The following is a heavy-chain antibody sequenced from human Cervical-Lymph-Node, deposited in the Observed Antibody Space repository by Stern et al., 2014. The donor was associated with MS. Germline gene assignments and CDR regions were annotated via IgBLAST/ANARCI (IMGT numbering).Heavy chain of an antibody. D-gene: IGHD3-3*01. Sequence: EVQLVESGGGLLQPGGSLRLSCAAPGFTVSKNYMSWVRQAPGKGLEWVSLIYTDGRTYDAGSVKSGFSSTGGSYKNMLFFQMISRRAEDAAMYYCARAIFGVNTAAMAPDAFDSWGQGTMVTVSS. J-gene: IGHJ3*01. CDR3: ARAIFGVNTAAMAPDAFDS. CDR1: GFTVSKNY. CDR2: IYTDGRT. V-gene: IGHV3-53*01.